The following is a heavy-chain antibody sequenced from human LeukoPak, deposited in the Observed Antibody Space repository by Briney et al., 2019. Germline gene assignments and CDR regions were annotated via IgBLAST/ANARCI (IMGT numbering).Heavy chain of an antibody. CDR1: GFTFSSYG. J-gene: IGHJ3*02. CDR2: ISYDGSNK. V-gene: IGHV3-30*03. CDR3: ARESGYCSGGSCYPDAFDI. D-gene: IGHD2-15*01. Sequence: GGSLRLSCAASGFTFSSYGMHWVRQAPGKGLEWVAVISYDGSNKYYADSVKGRFTISRDNAKNSLYLQMNSLRAEDTALYYCARESGYCSGGSCYPDAFDIWGQGTMVTVSS.